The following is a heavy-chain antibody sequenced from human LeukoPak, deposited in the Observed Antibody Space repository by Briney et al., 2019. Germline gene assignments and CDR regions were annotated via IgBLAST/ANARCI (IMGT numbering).Heavy chain of an antibody. CDR1: GGSISSSSYY. CDR2: IYYSGST. Sequence: SETLSLTCTVSGGSISSSSYYWGWIRQPPGKGLEWIGSIYYSGSTYYNPSLKSRVTISVDTSKNQFSLKLSSVTAADTAVYYCARGYTAYGSGYSDWGQGTLVTVSS. V-gene: IGHV4-39*07. CDR3: ARGYTAYGSGYSD. D-gene: IGHD3-22*01. J-gene: IGHJ4*02.